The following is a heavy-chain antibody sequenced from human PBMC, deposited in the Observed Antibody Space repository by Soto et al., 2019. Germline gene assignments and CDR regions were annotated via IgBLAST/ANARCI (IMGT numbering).Heavy chain of an antibody. CDR1: GFTFNNAW. CDR3: VGGRGYDWFDP. Sequence: EVQLVESGGGLVKPGGSLRLSCAASGFTFNNAWMTWIRQAPGRGLEWVGRIKSKTDGGTTDYAAPVKGRFSISRDDSKNTLYLQMNSLKTEDTAVYYCVGGRGYDWFDPWGQGTLVTVSS. V-gene: IGHV3-15*07. J-gene: IGHJ5*02. D-gene: IGHD3-10*01. CDR2: IKSKTDGGTT.